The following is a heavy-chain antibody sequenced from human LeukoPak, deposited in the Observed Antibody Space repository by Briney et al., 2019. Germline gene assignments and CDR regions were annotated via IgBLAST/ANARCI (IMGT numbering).Heavy chain of an antibody. J-gene: IGHJ5*02. CDR2: ISAYNGNT. Sequence: GASVKVSCKASGYTFTSYGISWVRQAPGQGLEWMGWISAYNGNTNYAQKLQGRVTMTTDTSTSTAYMELRSLRSDDTAVYYCARDSTITIFGVGPSWFDPWGQGTLVTVSS. D-gene: IGHD3-3*01. CDR1: GYTFTSYG. V-gene: IGHV1-18*01. CDR3: ARDSTITIFGVGPSWFDP.